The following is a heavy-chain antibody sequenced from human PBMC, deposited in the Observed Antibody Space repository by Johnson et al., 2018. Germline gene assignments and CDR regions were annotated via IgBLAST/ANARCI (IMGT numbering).Heavy chain of an antibody. V-gene: IGHV3-15*07. J-gene: IGHJ6*03. CDR3: TTADYYSMDV. CDR1: GFTFSNAW. CDR2: IKIKTDCGTT. Sequence: VQLVQSGGGLVKPGGSLRLSCVASGFTFSNAWMNWVRQAPGKGLEWVGRIKIKTDCGTTDYPAPGKGRFTISRDDSKNTLNLQMNSLKTADTAVYYCTTADYYSMDVWGKGTTVTVSS.